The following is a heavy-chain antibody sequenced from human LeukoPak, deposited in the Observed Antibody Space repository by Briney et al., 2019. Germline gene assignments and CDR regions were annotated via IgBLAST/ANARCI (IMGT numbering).Heavy chain of an antibody. J-gene: IGHJ4*02. V-gene: IGHV1-2*02. CDR1: GYTFPNYF. CDR3: ARGGGSYYGVYFDY. D-gene: IGHD1-26*01. Sequence: ASVKVSCKASGYTFPNYFMHWVRQAPGQGLEWMGWINPNSGGTNYAKKFQGRVTMTRDTSISTAYMELSRLRSDDTAVYYCARGGGSYYGVYFDYWGQGTLVTVSS. CDR2: INPNSGGT.